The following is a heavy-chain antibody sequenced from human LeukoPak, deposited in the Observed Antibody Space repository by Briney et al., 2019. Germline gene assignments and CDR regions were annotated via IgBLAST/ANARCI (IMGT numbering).Heavy chain of an antibody. CDR2: ISYDGSNK. CDR1: GFTFSSYG. V-gene: IGHV3-30*03. D-gene: IGHD2-2*01. CDR3: ARPGYCSSTSCYRGAFDI. Sequence: GGSLRLSCAASGFTFSSYGMHWVREAPGKGLEWVAVISYDGSNKYYADSVKGRFTISRDNSKNTLYLQMNSLRAEDTAVYYCARPGYCSSTSCYRGAFDIWGQGTMVTVSS. J-gene: IGHJ3*02.